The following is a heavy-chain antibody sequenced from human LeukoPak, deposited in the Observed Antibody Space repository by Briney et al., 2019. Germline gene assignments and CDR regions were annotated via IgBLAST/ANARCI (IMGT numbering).Heavy chain of an antibody. CDR3: ARVPAPYDSSGYVDY. CDR1: GFTFSDYY. D-gene: IGHD3-22*01. J-gene: IGHJ4*02. Sequence: AGSLRLSCAASGFTFSDYYMGWIRQAPGKGLEWLSYITSNGYSVYYADSVKGRFTISRDNAKNSLYLQMNSLRAEDTAVYYCARVPAPYDSSGYVDYWGQGTLVTVSS. CDR2: ITSNGYSV. V-gene: IGHV3-11*04.